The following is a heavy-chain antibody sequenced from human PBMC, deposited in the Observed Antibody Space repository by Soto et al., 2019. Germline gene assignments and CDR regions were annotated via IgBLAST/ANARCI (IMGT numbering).Heavy chain of an antibody. Sequence: ASVKVSCKASGYTFTGYYMHWVRQAPGQGLEWMGWINPNSGGTNYAQKFQGWVTMTRDTSISTAYMELSRLRSDDTAVYYCARSVVVPAASEYYYYYGMDVWGQGTTVTVSS. V-gene: IGHV1-2*04. J-gene: IGHJ6*02. CDR2: INPNSGGT. CDR1: GYTFTGYY. CDR3: ARSVVVPAASEYYYYYGMDV. D-gene: IGHD2-2*01.